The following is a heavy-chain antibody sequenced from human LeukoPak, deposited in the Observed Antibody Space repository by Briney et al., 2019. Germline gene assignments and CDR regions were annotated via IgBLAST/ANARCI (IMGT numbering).Heavy chain of an antibody. CDR1: SYSFTSYG. D-gene: IGHD2-2*01. V-gene: IGHV1-18*01. CDR2: ISAYNGNT. CDR3: ARVPSDCSSTSCYLGGTTDPPRTIFGVVIYYYGMDV. Sequence: SSVTVSCKASSYSFTSYGISWVRQAPGQGLEWMGWISAYNGNTNYAQKLQGRGTMTTDTSTSTAYMELRCLRSDDTAVYYCARVPSDCSSTSCYLGGTTDPPRTIFGVVIYYYGMDVWGQGTTVTVSS. J-gene: IGHJ6*02.